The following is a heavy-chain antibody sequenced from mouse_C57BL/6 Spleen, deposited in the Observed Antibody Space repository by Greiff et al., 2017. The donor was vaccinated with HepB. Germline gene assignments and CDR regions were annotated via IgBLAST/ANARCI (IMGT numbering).Heavy chain of an antibody. CDR1: GYSITSGYY. J-gene: IGHJ3*01. D-gene: IGHD2-4*01. V-gene: IGHV3-6*01. CDR3: ARDWGLWFAY. Sequence: EVHLVESGPGLVKPSQSLSLTCSVTGYSITSGYYWNWIRQFPGNKLEWMGYISYDGSNNYNPSLKNRISITRDTSKNQFFLKLNSVTTEDTATYYCARDWGLWFAYWGQGTLVTGSA. CDR2: ISYDGSN.